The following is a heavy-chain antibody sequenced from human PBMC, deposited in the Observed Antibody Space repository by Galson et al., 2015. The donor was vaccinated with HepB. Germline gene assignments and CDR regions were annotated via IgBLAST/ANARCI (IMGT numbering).Heavy chain of an antibody. D-gene: IGHD6-13*01. J-gene: IGHJ5*02. CDR1: GYTFTGYS. V-gene: IGHV1-2*06. Sequence: SVKVSCKASGYTFTGYSMHWVRQAPGQGLEWMGRINPNSGGTNYAQKFQGRVTMTRDTSISTAYMELSRLRSDDTAVYYCARDRAAAAGHRAHGWFDPWGQGTLVTVSS. CDR2: INPNSGGT. CDR3: ARDRAAAAGHRAHGWFDP.